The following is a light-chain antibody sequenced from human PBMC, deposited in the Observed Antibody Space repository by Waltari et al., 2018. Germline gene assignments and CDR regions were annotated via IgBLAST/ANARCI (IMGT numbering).Light chain of an antibody. Sequence: DIQLTQSPTSLSESVGDRVTVTCRASQTVETFLIWYQQRPGKAPKVLLYGATTLQNGLPSSCSGSGSGTHFTLPISRTQPDDFATYFCQQSHTMLYTFGPGTQLEIK. J-gene: IGKJ2*01. CDR1: QTVET. CDR2: GAT. CDR3: QQSHTMLYT. V-gene: IGKV1-39*01.